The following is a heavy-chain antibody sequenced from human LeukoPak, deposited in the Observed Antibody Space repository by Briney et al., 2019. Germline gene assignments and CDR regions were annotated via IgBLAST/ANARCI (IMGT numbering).Heavy chain of an antibody. CDR1: GFTVSSNY. CDR2: IYSGGST. D-gene: IGHD4-17*01. V-gene: IGHV3-53*01. CDR3: ARATTTRTRFDY. J-gene: IGHJ4*02. Sequence: GGSLRLSCAASGFTVSSNYMSWVRQAPGKGLEWVSVIYSGGSTYYADSVKGRFTISRDNSKNTLYLQMNSLRDEDTALYFCARATTTRTRFDYWGQGTLVTVSS.